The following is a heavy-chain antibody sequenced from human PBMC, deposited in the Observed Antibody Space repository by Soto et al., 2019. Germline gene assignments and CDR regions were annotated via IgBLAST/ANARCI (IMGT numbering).Heavy chain of an antibody. CDR3: ARGGYRTLAWFDP. J-gene: IGHJ5*02. V-gene: IGHV4-59*11. CDR1: GGSISNHY. CDR2: IYHSGTT. Sequence: QVQVQESGPGLVKPSETLSLTCTVSGGSISNHYWSWIRQSPGKGLEWIANIYHSGTTNYNLSLKGLVTISIDSSKTQVSLKLNSVTAADTAVYYCARGGYRTLAWFDPWGQGTLVTVSS. D-gene: IGHD6-13*01.